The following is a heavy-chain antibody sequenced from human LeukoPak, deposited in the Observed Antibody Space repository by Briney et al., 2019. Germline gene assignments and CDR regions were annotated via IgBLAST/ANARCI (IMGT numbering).Heavy chain of an antibody. CDR3: AGYSYGYLGAGALDI. J-gene: IGHJ3*02. CDR1: GFTFSSYG. D-gene: IGHD5-18*01. V-gene: IGHV3-48*02. Sequence: PGGSLRLSCAASGFTFSSYGMHWVRQAPGKGLEWVSYISSSSSTIYYADSVKGRFTISRDNAKNSLYLQMNSLRDEDTAVYYCAGYSYGYLGAGALDIWGQGTMVTVSS. CDR2: ISSSSSTI.